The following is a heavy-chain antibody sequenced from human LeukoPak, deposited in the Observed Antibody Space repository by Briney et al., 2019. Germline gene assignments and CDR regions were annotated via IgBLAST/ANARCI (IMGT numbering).Heavy chain of an antibody. Sequence: SETLSLTCSVSGDSISTYYWSWIRQPPGKGLEWIGYVYYSGSTHYNPSLKSRVSISVDTSKNQFSLKVSSVTAADTAVYYCARERRSGSYYYFDYWGQGTLVTVSS. CDR3: ARERRSGSYYYFDY. D-gene: IGHD1-26*01. CDR1: GDSISTYY. V-gene: IGHV4-59*01. CDR2: VYYSGST. J-gene: IGHJ4*02.